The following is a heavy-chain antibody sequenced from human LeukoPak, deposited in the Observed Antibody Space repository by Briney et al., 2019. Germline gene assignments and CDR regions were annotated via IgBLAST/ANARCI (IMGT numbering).Heavy chain of an antibody. CDR3: ARDKFGDSTIGY. CDR2: ISSSSSYI. D-gene: IGHD3-16*01. V-gene: IGHV3-21*01. CDR1: GFTFSSYS. J-gene: IGHJ4*02. Sequence: PGGSLRLSCAASGFTFSSYSMNWVRQAPGKGLEWVSSISSSSSYIYYADSVKGRFTISRDNAKNSLYLQMNSLRAEDTAVYYCARDKFGDSTIGYWGQGTLVTVSS.